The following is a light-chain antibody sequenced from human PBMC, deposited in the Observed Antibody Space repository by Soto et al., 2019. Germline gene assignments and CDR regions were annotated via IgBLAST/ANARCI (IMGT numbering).Light chain of an antibody. CDR1: QSVSSTF. CDR3: QLHGRSQT. J-gene: IGKJ4*01. CDR2: GAS. V-gene: IGKV3-20*01. Sequence: EIGLTQSPGTLSLSPGERATLSCRASQSVSSTFLAWYQQEPGQAPRLLIYGASSRATGIPDRFSGSGSGTDFTLTISRLEFVYFAVYYCQLHGRSQTFGGETDVDIK.